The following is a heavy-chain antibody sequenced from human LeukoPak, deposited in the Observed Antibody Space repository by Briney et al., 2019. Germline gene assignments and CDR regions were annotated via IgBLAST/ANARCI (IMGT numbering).Heavy chain of an antibody. V-gene: IGHV3-30*04. CDR2: ISYGGTKE. CDR1: GFSLSDYA. Sequence: GGSLRLSCAASGFSLSDYALHWVRQAPGKGLEWVAVISYGGTKEYYADSVKGRFTISKDNSKNTLYLQMNSLRHEDTAVYYCARNKPITAFFGMDVWGQGTTVIVSS. J-gene: IGHJ6*02. D-gene: IGHD6-6*01. CDR3: ARNKPITAFFGMDV.